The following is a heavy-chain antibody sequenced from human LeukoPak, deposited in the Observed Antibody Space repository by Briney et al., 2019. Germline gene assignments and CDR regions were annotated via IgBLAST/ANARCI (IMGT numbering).Heavy chain of an antibody. Sequence: ASVKVSCKASGYTFSNYGISWVRQAPGQGLEWMGWISAYNGNTNYAQELQGRVTMTTDTSTSTAYMELRSLRSDDTAVYYCARGLGYCRGGSCYEYGYWGQGTLVTVSS. J-gene: IGHJ4*02. CDR3: ARGLGYCRGGSCYEYGY. CDR2: ISAYNGNT. CDR1: GYTFSNYG. V-gene: IGHV1-18*01. D-gene: IGHD2-15*01.